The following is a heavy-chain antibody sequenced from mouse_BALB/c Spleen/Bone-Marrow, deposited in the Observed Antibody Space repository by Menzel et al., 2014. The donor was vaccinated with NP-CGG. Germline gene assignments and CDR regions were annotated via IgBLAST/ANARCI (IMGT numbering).Heavy chain of an antibody. CDR3: ARVEHYDGYYFDY. V-gene: IGHV1-34*01. D-gene: IGHD1-2*01. CDR2: VNPNNGGT. CDR1: GYSFTGYY. J-gene: IGHJ2*01. Sequence: EVQLQQSGPDLVKPGASVQISCKASGYSFTGYYLHWVKQSQGQSLEWIGRVNPNNGGTGYNQKFKGKAILAVDKSSSTAYMELRSLTSGDSAVYCCARVEHYDGYYFDYWGQGTTVTVSS.